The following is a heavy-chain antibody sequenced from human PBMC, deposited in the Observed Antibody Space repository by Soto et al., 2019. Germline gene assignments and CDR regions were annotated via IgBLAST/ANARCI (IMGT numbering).Heavy chain of an antibody. CDR1: GGSVRSIGYY. CDR2: LYSSGKT. V-gene: IGHV4-39*01. CDR3: ASIILAINEQLDY. J-gene: IGHJ4*02. D-gene: IGHD5-12*01. Sequence: SEKLSHTCTLSGGSVRSIGYYWSWIRQPPGKGLEWIGSLYSSGKTYRNPSLKSRVTMSDDTSKNQLSLRLSSVTAADTAVYYCASIILAINEQLDYGGEGTRVT.